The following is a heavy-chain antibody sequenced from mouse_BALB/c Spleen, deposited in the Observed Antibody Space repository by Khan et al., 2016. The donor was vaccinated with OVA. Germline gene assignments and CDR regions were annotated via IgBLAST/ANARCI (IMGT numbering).Heavy chain of an antibody. D-gene: IGHD4-1*01. CDR3: ARGNWAGCAY. J-gene: IGHJ3*01. CDR1: GFTFSSFG. CDR2: ISSDSITL. V-gene: IGHV5-17*02. Sequence: EVELVESGGGLVQPGGSRKLACAASGFTFSSFGMHWVRQAPEKGLEWVAYISSDSITLYYADTVKGRFTISRDNPRNTLFLQMTSLRSEDTAMYYCARGNWAGCAYWGQGTLVTVSA.